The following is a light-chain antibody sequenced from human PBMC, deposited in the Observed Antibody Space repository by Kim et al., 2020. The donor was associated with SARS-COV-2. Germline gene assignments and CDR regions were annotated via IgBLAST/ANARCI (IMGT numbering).Light chain of an antibody. CDR3: CSYAGGYTFV. V-gene: IGLV2-11*01. CDR2: DVT. J-gene: IGLJ1*01. CDR1: SSNVGGFDY. Sequence: GQSVTISCTGTSSNVGGFDYVSWYQQHPGKAPKLIIYDVTKRPSGVPDRFSASKCGSTASLTISRLQADDEADYYCCSYAGGYTFVFGIGTKVTVL.